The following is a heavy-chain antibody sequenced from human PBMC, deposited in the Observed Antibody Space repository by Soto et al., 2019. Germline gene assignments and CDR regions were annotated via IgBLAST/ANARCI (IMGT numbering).Heavy chain of an antibody. D-gene: IGHD6-13*01. J-gene: IGHJ4*02. CDR1: GGSISSYY. CDR2: IYYSGST. V-gene: IGHV4-59*01. CDR3: ARRYGTVFDY. Sequence: QVQLQESGPGLVKPSETLSLTCTVSGGSISSYYWSWIRQPPGKGPEWIGYIYYSGSTTYNPSRKSRVTISVDTSKNQFSLKVSSVTAADTAVYYCARRYGTVFDYWGQGTLVTVSS.